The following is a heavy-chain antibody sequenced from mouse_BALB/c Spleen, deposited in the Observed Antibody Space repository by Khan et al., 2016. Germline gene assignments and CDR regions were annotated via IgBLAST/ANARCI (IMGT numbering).Heavy chain of an antibody. D-gene: IGHD1-1*01. J-gene: IGHJ4*01. CDR3: AIPYYSGSSRYAMDY. Sequence: QVQLKESGPGLVAPSQSLSITCTVTGFSLTSYGVHWVRQPPGKGLEWLGVIWAGGSTNYNSALMSRLSISKDNSKSQVFLKMNSLQTDDTAMYYCAIPYYSGSSRYAMDYWGQGTSVTVSS. CDR1: GFSLTSYG. V-gene: IGHV2-9*02. CDR2: IWAGGST.